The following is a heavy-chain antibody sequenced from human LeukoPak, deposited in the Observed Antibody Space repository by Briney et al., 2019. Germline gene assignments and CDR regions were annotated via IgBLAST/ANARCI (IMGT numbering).Heavy chain of an antibody. CDR3: ARPYSSAWYGAFHI. D-gene: IGHD6-19*01. CDR1: GGSFSGYY. CDR2: INHSGST. Sequence: SETLSLTCAVYGGSFSGYYWSWIRQPPGKGLEWIGEINHSGSTNYNPSLKSRVTISVDTSKNQFSLKLSSVTAADTAVYYCARPYSSAWYGAFHIWGQGTKVTVSS. J-gene: IGHJ3*02. V-gene: IGHV4-34*01.